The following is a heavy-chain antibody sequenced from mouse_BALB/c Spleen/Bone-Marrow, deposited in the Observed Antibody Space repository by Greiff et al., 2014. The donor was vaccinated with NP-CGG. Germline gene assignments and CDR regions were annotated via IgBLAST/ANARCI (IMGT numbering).Heavy chain of an antibody. Sequence: VKLVESGAELVRPGASVKLSCKASGYTFTSYWINWVKQRPGQGLEWIGNIYPSDSYTNYNQKFKDKATLTVDKSSSTAYMQLSSPTSEDSAVYYCTRSYGSIHEYSFDSRCPGTTLSVSP. CDR2: IYPSDSYT. J-gene: IGHJ2*01. CDR1: GYTFTSYW. D-gene: IGHD1-1*01. CDR3: TRSYGSIHEYSFDS. V-gene: IGHV1-69*02.